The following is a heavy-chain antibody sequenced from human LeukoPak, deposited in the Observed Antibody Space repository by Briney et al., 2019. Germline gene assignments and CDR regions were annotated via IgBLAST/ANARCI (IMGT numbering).Heavy chain of an antibody. CDR3: VRDSVGSYYYPSDY. V-gene: IGHV1-2*02. CDR1: GYTFIGHY. Sequence: GASVKVSCKTSGYTFIGHYMHWVRQAPGHGLEWMGWFSPNTGGSHFAQKFRGRVAMTTDTSISTAYSELSSLRSDDTAVYYCVRDSVGSYYYPSDYWGQGTLVTVSS. CDR2: FSPNTGGS. D-gene: IGHD1-26*01. J-gene: IGHJ4*02.